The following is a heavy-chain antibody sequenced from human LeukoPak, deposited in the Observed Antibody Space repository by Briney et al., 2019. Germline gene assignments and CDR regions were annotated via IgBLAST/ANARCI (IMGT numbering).Heavy chain of an antibody. V-gene: IGHV4-34*01. CDR2: ISHSGST. CDR1: GGSFSGYY. Sequence: SETLSLTCAVYGGSFSGYYWSWIRQPPGKRLEWIGEISHSGSTNYNPSLKSRVTISVDTSKNQFSLKLSSVTAADTAVYYCARGRVIGCSGGSCPDFDYWGQGTLVTVSS. CDR3: ARGRVIGCSGGSCPDFDY. J-gene: IGHJ4*02. D-gene: IGHD2-15*01.